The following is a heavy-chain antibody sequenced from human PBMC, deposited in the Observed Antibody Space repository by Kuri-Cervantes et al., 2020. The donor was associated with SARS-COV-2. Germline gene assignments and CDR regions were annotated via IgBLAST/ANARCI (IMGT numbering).Heavy chain of an antibody. D-gene: IGHD1-1*01. Sequence: SETLSLTCTVSGGSISSYYWSWIRQPPGKGLEWIGYIYYSGSTNYNPSLKSRVTISVDTSKNQFSLKLSSVTAADTAVYYCARELERSNGNFDYWGQGTLVTVSS. CDR2: IYYSGST. J-gene: IGHJ4*02. V-gene: IGHV4-59*01. CDR1: GGSISSYY. CDR3: ARELERSNGNFDY.